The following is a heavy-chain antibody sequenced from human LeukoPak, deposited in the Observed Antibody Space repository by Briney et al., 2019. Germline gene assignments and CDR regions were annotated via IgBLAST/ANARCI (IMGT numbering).Heavy chain of an antibody. J-gene: IGHJ4*02. Sequence: GESLKISCQGSGYSFTNYWIVWVRQMPGQGLEYMGIIHPGDSNTKYSPSFEGQVIISVDKSISTAYLQWSSLKASDSAIYYCARRRGDTVAGPDYWSQGTLVTVSS. CDR2: IHPGDSNT. CDR3: ARRRGDTVAGPDY. V-gene: IGHV5-51*01. CDR1: GYSFTNYW. D-gene: IGHD6-19*01.